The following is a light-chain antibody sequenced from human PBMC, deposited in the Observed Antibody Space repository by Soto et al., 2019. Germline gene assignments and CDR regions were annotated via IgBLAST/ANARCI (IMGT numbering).Light chain of an antibody. Sequence: QSALTQPRSVSGSPGQSVTVSCIGTSSDVGDYNSVSWYQQHPGKAPKLMIYDVSKRPSGVPDRFSGSKSGNTAPLTISGLQAEDEADYYCCSYVGGYSYVFGIGTKVTVL. J-gene: IGLJ1*01. CDR3: CSYVGGYSYV. CDR2: DVS. CDR1: SSDVGDYNS. V-gene: IGLV2-11*01.